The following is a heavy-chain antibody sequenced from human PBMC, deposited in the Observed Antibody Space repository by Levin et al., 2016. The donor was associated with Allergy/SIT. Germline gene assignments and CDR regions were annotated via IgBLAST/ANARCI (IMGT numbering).Heavy chain of an antibody. D-gene: IGHD6-19*01. V-gene: IGHV1-18*01. Sequence: ASVKVSCKASGYTFTSFAISWVRQAPGQGLEWMGWISAYNGNTNYAQKLQGRVTMTTDTSTSTAYMELRSLRSDDTAVYYCARRYSSGWEGEFDYWGQGTLVTVSS. CDR3: ARRYSSGWEGEFDY. J-gene: IGHJ4*02. CDR1: GYTFTSFA. CDR2: ISAYNGNT.